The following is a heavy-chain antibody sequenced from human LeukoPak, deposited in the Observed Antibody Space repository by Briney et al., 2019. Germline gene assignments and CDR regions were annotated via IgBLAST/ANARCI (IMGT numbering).Heavy chain of an antibody. CDR3: VGSSGYYYNY. CDR2: INHSGST. V-gene: IGHV4-34*01. Sequence: PSETLSLTCAVYGGSFSGYYWSWIRQPPGKGREWIGEINHSGSTNYNPSLKSRVTISVDTSKNQFSLKLSSVTGADTAVYYCVGSSGYYYNYWGQGTLVTVSS. D-gene: IGHD3-22*01. CDR1: GGSFSGYY. J-gene: IGHJ4*02.